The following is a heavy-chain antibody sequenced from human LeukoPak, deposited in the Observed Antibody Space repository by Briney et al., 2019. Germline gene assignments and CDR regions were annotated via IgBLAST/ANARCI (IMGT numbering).Heavy chain of an antibody. Sequence: SETLSLNCTVSGGSISSYYWRWIRQPPGKGLEWIGYIYYSGSTNYNPSLKSRVTISVDTSKNQFSLKLSSVTAADSAVYYCARHYEAAPFDPWGQGTLVTVSS. D-gene: IGHD3-3*01. CDR1: GGSISSYY. V-gene: IGHV4-59*08. CDR2: IYYSGST. CDR3: ARHYEAAPFDP. J-gene: IGHJ5*02.